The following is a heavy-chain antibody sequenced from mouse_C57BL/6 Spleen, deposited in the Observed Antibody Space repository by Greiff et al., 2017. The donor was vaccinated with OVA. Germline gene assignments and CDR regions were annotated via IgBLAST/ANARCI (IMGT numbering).Heavy chain of an antibody. D-gene: IGHD1-1*01. J-gene: IGHJ1*03. CDR3: ARSRGGSSYGWYFDV. V-gene: IGHV1-82*01. CDR2: IYPGDGDT. Sequence: QVQLQQSGPELVKPGASVKISCKASGYAFSSSWMNWVKQRPGKGLEWIGRIYPGDGDTNYNGKFKGKATLTADKSSSTAYMQLSSLTSEDSAVCFCARSRGGSSYGWYFDVWGTGTTVTVSS. CDR1: GYAFSSSW.